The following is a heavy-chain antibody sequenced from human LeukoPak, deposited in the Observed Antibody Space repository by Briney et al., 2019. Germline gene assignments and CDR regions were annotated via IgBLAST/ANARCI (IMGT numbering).Heavy chain of an antibody. Sequence: SETLSLTCAFYGGSFSGYYWSWIRQPPGKGLEWIGEINHSGSTNYNPSLKSRVTISVDTSKNQFSLKLSSVTAADTAVYYCARVPLRSFMDVWGKGTTVTVSS. CDR3: ARVPLRSFMDV. CDR2: INHSGST. J-gene: IGHJ6*03. D-gene: IGHD3-3*01. V-gene: IGHV4-34*01. CDR1: GGSFSGYY.